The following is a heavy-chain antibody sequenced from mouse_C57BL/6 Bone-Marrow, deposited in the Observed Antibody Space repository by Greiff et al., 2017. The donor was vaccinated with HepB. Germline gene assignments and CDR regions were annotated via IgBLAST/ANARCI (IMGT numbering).Heavy chain of an antibody. Sequence: QVQLKESGAELVRPGTSVKVSCKASGYAFTNYLIEWVKQRPGQGLEWIGVINPGSGGTNYNEKFKGKATLTADKSSSTAYMQLSSLTSEDSAVYFCARGLYYYGSSYRFAYWGQGTLVTVSA. CDR1: GYAFTNYL. D-gene: IGHD1-1*01. CDR2: INPGSGGT. CDR3: ARGLYYYGSSYRFAY. V-gene: IGHV1-54*01. J-gene: IGHJ3*01.